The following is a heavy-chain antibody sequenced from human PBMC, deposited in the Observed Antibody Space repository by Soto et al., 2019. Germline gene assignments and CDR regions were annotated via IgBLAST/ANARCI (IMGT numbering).Heavy chain of an antibody. V-gene: IGHV1-69*06. Sequence: QVQLVQSGAEVKKPGSSVKVSCKASGGTFSSYAISWVRQAPGQGLELMGGIIPIVGTANYAQKFQGRVTITADKSTSTAYMELSSMRSEDTAVYYCATLGGTVMVKIDYWGQGTLVTVSS. D-gene: IGHD5-18*01. CDR3: ATLGGTVMVKIDY. CDR2: IIPIVGTA. J-gene: IGHJ4*02. CDR1: GGTFSSYA.